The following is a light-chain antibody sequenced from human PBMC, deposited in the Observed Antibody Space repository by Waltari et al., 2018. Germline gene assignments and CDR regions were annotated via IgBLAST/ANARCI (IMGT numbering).Light chain of an antibody. CDR2: GAS. CDR1: QSVSSN. J-gene: IGKJ4*01. V-gene: IGKV3-15*01. CDR3: QQYNNWPPHT. Sequence: EIVMTQSPATLSVSPGERATLPCRASQSVSSNLAWYQQKPGQAPRLLIYGASTRATGIPVRFSGSGSGTEFTLTISSLQSEDFAVYFCQQYNNWPPHTFGGGTKVEIK.